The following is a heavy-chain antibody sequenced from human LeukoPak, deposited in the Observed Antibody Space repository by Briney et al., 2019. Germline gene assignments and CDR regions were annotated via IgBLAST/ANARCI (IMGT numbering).Heavy chain of an antibody. CDR2: ISSSSSYI. CDR3: ARRPGGRYYFDY. CDR1: GFTLSTYT. V-gene: IGHV3-21*01. D-gene: IGHD4-17*01. Sequence: PGGALKLSCAASGFTLSTYTMNWVRQAPGKGLEWVSSISSSSSYIYYADSVKGRFTISRDNAKNSLYLQMNSLRAEDTAVYYCARRPGGRYYFDYWGQGTLVTVSS. J-gene: IGHJ4*02.